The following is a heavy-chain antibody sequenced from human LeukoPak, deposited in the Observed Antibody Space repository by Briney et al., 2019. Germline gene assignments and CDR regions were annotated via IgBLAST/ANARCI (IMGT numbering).Heavy chain of an antibody. D-gene: IGHD3-10*01. V-gene: IGHV4-59*01. J-gene: IGHJ6*03. Sequence: SETLSLTCTVSGGSISSYYWSWIRQPPGKGLEWIGYIYYSGSTNYNPSLKSRVTISVDTSKNQFSLKLSSVTAADTAVYYCARARRWFGATPCYMDVWGKGTTVTISS. CDR2: IYYSGST. CDR1: GGSISSYY. CDR3: ARARRWFGATPCYMDV.